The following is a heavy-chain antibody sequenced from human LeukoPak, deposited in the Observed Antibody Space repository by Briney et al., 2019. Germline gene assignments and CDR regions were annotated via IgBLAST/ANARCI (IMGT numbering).Heavy chain of an antibody. J-gene: IGHJ6*02. Sequence: GGSLRLSCAASGFTFSSYAMSWVRQAPGKGLEWVSAISGSGGSTYYADSVKGRFTISRDNSKNTLYLQMNSLRAEDTAVYYCAKDESFKVVVPAAMGEYYYYGMDVWGQGTTVTVSS. CDR1: GFTFSSYA. D-gene: IGHD2-2*01. CDR2: ISGSGGST. CDR3: AKDESFKVVVPAAMGEYYYYGMDV. V-gene: IGHV3-23*01.